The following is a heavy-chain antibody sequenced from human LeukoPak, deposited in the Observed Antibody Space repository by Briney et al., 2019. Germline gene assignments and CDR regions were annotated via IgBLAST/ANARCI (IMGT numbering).Heavy chain of an antibody. CDR1: GFTFSNYW. CDR3: ATLTGGRCSRTSCPYDY. Sequence: PGGSLRLSCAASGFTFSNYWMNWVRQAPGKGLEWLAYISTDSGETIYYADSVEGRFTISRDNAKNSLYLQMNSLRVEDTATYYCATLTGGRCSRTSCPYDYWGQGTLVTVSS. V-gene: IGHV3-48*04. D-gene: IGHD2-2*01. J-gene: IGHJ4*02. CDR2: ISTDSGETI.